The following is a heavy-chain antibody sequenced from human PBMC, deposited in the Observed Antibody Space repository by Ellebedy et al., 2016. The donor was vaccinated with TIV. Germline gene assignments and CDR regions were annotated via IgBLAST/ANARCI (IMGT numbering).Heavy chain of an antibody. CDR3: ARRASYGDYAVQVNPWFDP. CDR2: IRQEGDEI. V-gene: IGHV3-7*01. D-gene: IGHD4-17*01. Sequence: PGGSLRFSCAASGFNFRSYWMTWVRQAPGKGLEWVAKIRQEGDEIYYVESVKGRFTISRDNAKNSLFLQMNSLRVEDTAVYNCARRASYGDYAVQVNPWFDPWGQGTLVTVSS. J-gene: IGHJ5*02. CDR1: GFNFRSYW.